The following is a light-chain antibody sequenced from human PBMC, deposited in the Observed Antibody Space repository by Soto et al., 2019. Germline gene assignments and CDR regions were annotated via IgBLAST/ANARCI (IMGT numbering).Light chain of an antibody. V-gene: IGKV3-20*01. Sequence: IVLTQSPGTLSLSPGERATLSCRASQSFVNMYLAWYQQKPGQAPRLLIYDASSRATDIPDRFSGGGSGTDFTLTISRLEPEDFAVYYCQQFSSYPLTFGGGTKVDI. CDR2: DAS. CDR3: QQFSSYPLT. CDR1: QSFVNMY. J-gene: IGKJ4*01.